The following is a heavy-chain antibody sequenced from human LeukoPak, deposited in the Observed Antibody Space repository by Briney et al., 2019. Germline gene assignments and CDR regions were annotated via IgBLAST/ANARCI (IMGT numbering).Heavy chain of an antibody. V-gene: IGHV3-15*07. J-gene: IGHJ3*01. CDR3: TTSHRGV. CDR2: IKSKPDGGTT. Sequence: GGSLRLSCAASGFTFSTAWMNWVRQAPGKGLEWVGRIKSKPDGGTTDHAEPVKGRFTISRDDSRNMLYLQMNSLKTEDTAVYYCTTSHRGVWGQGTMVTVSS. CDR1: GFTFSTAW.